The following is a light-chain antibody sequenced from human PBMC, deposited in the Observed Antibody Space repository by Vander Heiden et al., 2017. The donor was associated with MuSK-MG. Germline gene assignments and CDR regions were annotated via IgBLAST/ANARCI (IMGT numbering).Light chain of an antibody. CDR3: SSYTGSANFPYV. CDR2: EVT. Sequence: QSALTQHASVSGSPGQSLTISCTGNSSNVGFFNLVSWYQHHPGRAPKLISYEVTKRPSGVSSRLSGSKSGNTASLTISGLQAEDEADYFCSSYTGSANFPYVFGSGTTVTAL. CDR1: SSNVGFFNL. J-gene: IGLJ1*01. V-gene: IGLV2-23*02.